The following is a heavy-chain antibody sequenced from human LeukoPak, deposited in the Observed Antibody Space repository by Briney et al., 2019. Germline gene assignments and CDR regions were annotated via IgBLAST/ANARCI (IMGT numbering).Heavy chain of an antibody. CDR3: ARNQQLGGHSYYYYGMDV. V-gene: IGHV3-23*01. Sequence: GGSLRLSCVGSGFTFRSHAMSWVRQAPEKGLEFVSGIYENGGTTYYADSVKGRFSISRDNSKNTLYLQMDSLRADDTAIYYCARNQQLGGHSYYYYGMDVWGQGTTVTVSS. CDR1: GFTFRSHA. D-gene: IGHD3-16*01. CDR2: IYENGGTT. J-gene: IGHJ6*02.